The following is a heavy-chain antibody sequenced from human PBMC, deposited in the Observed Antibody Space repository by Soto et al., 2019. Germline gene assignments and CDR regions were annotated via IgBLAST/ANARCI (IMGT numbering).Heavy chain of an antibody. J-gene: IGHJ4*02. Sequence: QVQLVQSGAEVKKPGASVKVSCKASGYTFTTYYIHWVRQAPGQGLEWIGVINPSGGSATYTQNFPDRVTMTRDTSTSTVTMELGRLTTDDTALYYCARSPPLGWLQSWHFGYWGQGALVTVSS. CDR3: ARSPPLGWLQSWHFGY. CDR2: INPSGGSA. D-gene: IGHD5-12*01. V-gene: IGHV1-46*01. CDR1: GYTFTTYY.